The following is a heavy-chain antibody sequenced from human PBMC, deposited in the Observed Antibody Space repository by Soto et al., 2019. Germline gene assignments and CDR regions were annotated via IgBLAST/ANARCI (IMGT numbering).Heavy chain of an antibody. D-gene: IGHD3-3*01. J-gene: IGHJ6*02. Sequence: ASVKVSCKASGYTFTSYGISWVRQAPGQGLEWMGWISSYNGNTNYAQKLQGRVTMTTDTSTSTAYMELRSLRSDDTAVYYCARDRWYDFWSGYNTPYYYYYGMDVWGQGTTVTVSS. CDR3: ARDRWYDFWSGYNTPYYYYYGMDV. V-gene: IGHV1-18*01. CDR1: GYTFTSYG. CDR2: ISSYNGNT.